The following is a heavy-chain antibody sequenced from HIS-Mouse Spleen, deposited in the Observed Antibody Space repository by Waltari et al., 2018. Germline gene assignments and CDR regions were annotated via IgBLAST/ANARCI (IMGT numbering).Heavy chain of an antibody. V-gene: IGHV4-31*03. J-gene: IGHJ5*02. Sequence: QVQLQESGPGLVKPSQTLSLTCTVSGGSISRGGYSLSWLRPTPGQCLGGIGYIYYSGGTYYNPSLKSRVTISVDTSKNQFSLKLSSVTAADTAVYYCARSPYYDFWSGYSDNWFDPWGQGTLVTVSS. CDR1: GGSISRGGYS. D-gene: IGHD3-3*01. CDR3: ARSPYYDFWSGYSDNWFDP. CDR2: IYYSGGT.